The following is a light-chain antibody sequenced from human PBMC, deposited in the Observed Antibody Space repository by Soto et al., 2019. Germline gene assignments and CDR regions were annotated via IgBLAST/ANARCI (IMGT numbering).Light chain of an antibody. Sequence: QSVLTQPPSVSGAPGQRVTISCTGSSSNIGAGYDVHWYQPPPGTAPKLLIYGNNNRPSGVPDRFSGSKSGTSASLAITGLQAEDEADYYCQSYDSSLISYVFGTGTKLTVL. J-gene: IGLJ1*01. CDR2: GNN. V-gene: IGLV1-40*01. CDR1: SSNIGAGYD. CDR3: QSYDSSLISYV.